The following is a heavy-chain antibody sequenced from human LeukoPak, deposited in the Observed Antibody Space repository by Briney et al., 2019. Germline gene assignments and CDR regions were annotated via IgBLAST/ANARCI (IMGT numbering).Heavy chain of an antibody. J-gene: IGHJ6*03. V-gene: IGHV1-2*02. CDR3: AKQDSYYYYMDV. CDR1: SYSFNRYG. CDR2: INPNSGGT. Sequence: GASVKVSCKASSYSFNRYGISWVRQAPGQGLEWMGWINPNSGGTSYAPKFQGRVTMTRDRSISTAYMELSRLRSDDTAVYHCAKQDSYYYYMDVRGKGTTVTVSS.